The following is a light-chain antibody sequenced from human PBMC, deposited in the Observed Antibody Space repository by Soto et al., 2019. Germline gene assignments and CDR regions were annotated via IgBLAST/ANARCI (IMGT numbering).Light chain of an antibody. CDR3: SSHTSGSTRV. J-gene: IGLJ1*01. CDR1: SGDVGGYDY. CDR2: EVT. Sequence: QAVVTQPASVSGSPGQSIAISCTGTSGDVGGYDYVSWYQQHPDKAPKLMIYEVTKRPSWVSNRFSGSKSGNTASLTISGLQPEDEADYDCSSHTSGSTRVFGSGTKLTVL. V-gene: IGLV2-14*01.